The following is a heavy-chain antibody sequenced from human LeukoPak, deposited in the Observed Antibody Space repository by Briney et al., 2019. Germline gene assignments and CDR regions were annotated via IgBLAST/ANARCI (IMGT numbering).Heavy chain of an antibody. D-gene: IGHD1-26*01. V-gene: IGHV3-30*02. CDR3: AKSGSGSINWFDP. CDR1: GFTFSNYG. Sequence: QPGGSLRLSCAASGFTFSNYGTHWVRQAPGKGLEWVAFIRHDEVNKYYPDSVKGRFTISRDNSKNTTYLQMNSLRVDDTAVYYCAKSGSGSINWFDPWGQGTLVTVSS. CDR2: IRHDEVNK. J-gene: IGHJ5*02.